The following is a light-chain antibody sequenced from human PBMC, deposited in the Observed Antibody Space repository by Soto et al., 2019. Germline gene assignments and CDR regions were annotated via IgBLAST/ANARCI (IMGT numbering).Light chain of an antibody. CDR1: QAVNTR. J-gene: IGKJ4*01. Sequence: EIVLTQSPATLSSFPGDRVTLSCRASQAVNTRLAWYQHKPGQAPRLLIYLASNRAAGVPDRFRGSGSGTDFTLTISTLEPEDFAVYYCQQYGTSQGAFGGGTKVEIK. CDR2: LAS. V-gene: IGKV3-20*01. CDR3: QQYGTSQGA.